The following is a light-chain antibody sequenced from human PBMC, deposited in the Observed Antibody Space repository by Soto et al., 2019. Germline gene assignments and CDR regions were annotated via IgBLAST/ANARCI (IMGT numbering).Light chain of an antibody. CDR1: SSDVAGSDY. CDR2: EVT. CDR3: SSFARGDNPHVL. V-gene: IGLV2-8*01. J-gene: IGLJ2*01. Sequence: QSALTQPPSASGSPGQSVTISCTGTSSDVAGSDYVSWYQQHPGKAPKLIIYEVTKPPAGVPDRFSGSKSGNTASLTVSGLPADDESYYYCSSFARGDNPHVLFGGGTKVTVL.